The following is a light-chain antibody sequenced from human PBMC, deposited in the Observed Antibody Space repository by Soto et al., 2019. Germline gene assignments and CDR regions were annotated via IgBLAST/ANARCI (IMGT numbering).Light chain of an antibody. CDR2: DAS. CDR3: QQYDTYSFT. CDR1: QSINSW. V-gene: IGKV1-5*01. Sequence: DLQMTQSPSTLSASVGDRVTVTCRASQSINSWLAWYQQKPGKAPKLLIYDASSLESGVPSRFSGSGSGTEFTLTLSSLQPDDFATYYCQQYDTYSFTFGPGTKVDIK. J-gene: IGKJ3*01.